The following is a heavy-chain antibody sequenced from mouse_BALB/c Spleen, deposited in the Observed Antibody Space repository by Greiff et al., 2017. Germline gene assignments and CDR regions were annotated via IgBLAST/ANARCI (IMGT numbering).Heavy chain of an antibody. D-gene: IGHD1-2*01. V-gene: IGHV1-4*01. J-gene: IGHJ3*01. Sequence: QVQLKQSGAELARPGASVKMSCKASGYTFTSYTMHWVKQRPGQGLEWIGYINPSSGYTNYNQKFKDKATLTADKSSSTAYMQLSSLTSEDSAVYYCANYYGYVWFAYWGQGTLVTVSA. CDR2: INPSSGYT. CDR1: GYTFTSYT. CDR3: ANYYGYVWFAY.